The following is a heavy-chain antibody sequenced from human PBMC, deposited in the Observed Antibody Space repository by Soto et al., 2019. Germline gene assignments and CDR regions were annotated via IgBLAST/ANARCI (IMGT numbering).Heavy chain of an antibody. V-gene: IGHV5-51*01. Sequence: GESLKISCKASGYRFSTYWIGWVRQRPGKGPEWMAIIYPGDSDTRENPSFQGQVTISADKSISTAYLQWSSLTASDTAIYYCARQGSIANRRNWLDPWGQGTPVTVSS. CDR1: GYRFSTYW. CDR3: ARQGSIANRRNWLDP. J-gene: IGHJ5*02. D-gene: IGHD6-6*01. CDR2: IYPGDSDT.